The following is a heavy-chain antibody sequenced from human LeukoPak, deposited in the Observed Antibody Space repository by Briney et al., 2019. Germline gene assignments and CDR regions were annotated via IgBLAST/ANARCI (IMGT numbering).Heavy chain of an antibody. D-gene: IGHD2-2*01. J-gene: IGHJ6*03. Sequence: SVKASCKASGGTFSSYAISWVRQAPGQGLEWMGGIIPIFGTANYAQKFQGRVTITTDESTSTAYMELSSLRSEDTAVYYCARVSVVPAAMDVWGKGTTVTVSS. CDR1: GGTFSSYA. V-gene: IGHV1-69*05. CDR2: IIPIFGTA. CDR3: ARVSVVPAAMDV.